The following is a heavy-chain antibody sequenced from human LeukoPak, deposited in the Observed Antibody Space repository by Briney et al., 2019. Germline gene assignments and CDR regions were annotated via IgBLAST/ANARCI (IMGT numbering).Heavy chain of an antibody. V-gene: IGHV1-2*02. CDR1: GYTFTGYY. CDR3: ARAHCSGGSCYSQFDY. CDR2: INPNSGGT. J-gene: IGHJ4*02. Sequence: GASVRVSCKASGYTFTGYYMHWVRQAPGQGLEWMGWINPNSGGTNYAQKLQGRVTMTTDTSTSTAYMELRSLRSDDTAVYYCARAHCSGGSCYSQFDYWGQGTLVTVSS. D-gene: IGHD2-15*01.